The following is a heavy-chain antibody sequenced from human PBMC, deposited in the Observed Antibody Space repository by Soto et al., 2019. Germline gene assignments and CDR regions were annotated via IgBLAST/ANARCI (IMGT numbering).Heavy chain of an antibody. CDR1: GFTVSNNY. J-gene: IGHJ4*02. Sequence: EVQLVESGGGLIQPGGSLRLSCAVSGFTVSNNYMSWVRQAPGKGLEGVSVIYSGGYTAYGDSVKGRFTISRDNSKNTLFIQMKSLGADATAVFSWATQRGGGGYWGQGTLVTVSS. CDR2: IYSGGYT. CDR3: ATQRGGGGY. V-gene: IGHV3-53*01. D-gene: IGHD6-25*01.